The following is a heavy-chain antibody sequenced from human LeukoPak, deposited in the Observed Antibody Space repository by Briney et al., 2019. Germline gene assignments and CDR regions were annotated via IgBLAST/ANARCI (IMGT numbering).Heavy chain of an antibody. CDR3: ARGKDYVWGSYHYYMDV. CDR2: IYHSGTT. CDR1: GDSISPSNW. Sequence: SETLSLTCAVSGDSISPSNWLSWVRQPPGKGLEWIGEIYHSGTTNYNPSPKSRVTISVDKSKNHFSLNLSSVTAADTAAYYCARGKDYVWGSYHYYMDVWGKGTTVTISS. D-gene: IGHD3-16*01. J-gene: IGHJ6*03. V-gene: IGHV4-4*02.